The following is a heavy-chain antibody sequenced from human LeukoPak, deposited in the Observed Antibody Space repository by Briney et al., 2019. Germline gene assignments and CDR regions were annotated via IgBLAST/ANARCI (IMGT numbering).Heavy chain of an antibody. J-gene: IGHJ4*02. D-gene: IGHD6-13*01. CDR1: GFTFSNYW. Sequence: GGSMRLSCAAYGFTFSNYWMTWVRQAPGKGLEWVANIKPDGSVGYYVDSVRGRFIISRDNAGNSLYLQMNSLRVEDTAVYYCTQNLVAAAGDHWGQGTLLIVSS. V-gene: IGHV3-7*01. CDR2: IKPDGSVG. CDR3: TQNLVAAAGDH.